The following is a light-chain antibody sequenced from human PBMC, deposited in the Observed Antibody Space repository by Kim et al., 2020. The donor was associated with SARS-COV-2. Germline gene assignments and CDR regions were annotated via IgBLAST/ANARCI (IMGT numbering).Light chain of an antibody. Sequence: GQPITISCTGTRVDVGSYNLVSWYQQHPGKAPKLMIYEVSKRPSGVSNRFSGSKSGNTASLTISGLQAEDEADYYCCSYAGSSTVVFGGGTQLTVL. V-gene: IGLV2-23*02. J-gene: IGLJ2*01. CDR1: RVDVGSYNL. CDR2: EVS. CDR3: CSYAGSSTVV.